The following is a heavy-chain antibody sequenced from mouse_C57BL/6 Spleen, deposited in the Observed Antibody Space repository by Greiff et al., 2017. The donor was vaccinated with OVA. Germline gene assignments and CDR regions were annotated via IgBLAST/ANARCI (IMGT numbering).Heavy chain of an antibody. CDR3: ARSDYYGSSYAWYFDV. V-gene: IGHV1-53*01. CDR1: GYTFTSYW. J-gene: IGHJ1*03. D-gene: IGHD1-1*01. CDR2: INPSNGGT. Sequence: QVQLKQPGTELVKPGASVKLSCKASGYTFTSYWMHWVKQRPGQGLEWIGNINPSNGGTNYNEKFKSKATLTVDKSSSTAYMQLSSLTSEDSAVYYCARSDYYGSSYAWYFDVWGTGTTVTVSS.